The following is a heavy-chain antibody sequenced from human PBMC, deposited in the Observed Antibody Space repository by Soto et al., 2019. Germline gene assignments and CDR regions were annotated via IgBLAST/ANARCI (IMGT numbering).Heavy chain of an antibody. V-gene: IGHV3-23*01. CDR3: ARVATTGFYYFDY. CDR1: GFTFSNYA. CDR2: IRGSGGGT. J-gene: IGHJ4*02. D-gene: IGHD1-26*01. Sequence: GGSLRLSCAASGFTFSNYAMNWVRQAPGKGLEWVSVIRGSGGGTNYADSVMGRFTVSRDNSKNMLYLEMNSLGAEDTAVYYCARVATTGFYYFDYWGQGSLVTSPQ.